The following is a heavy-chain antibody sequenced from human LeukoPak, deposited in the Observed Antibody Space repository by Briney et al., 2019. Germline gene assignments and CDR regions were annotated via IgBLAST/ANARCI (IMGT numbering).Heavy chain of an antibody. CDR3: ARPQGPYYDILTGSDWFDP. Sequence: GRSLRLSCAASGFTFSSYGMHWVRQAPGKGLEWVAVIWCDGSNKYYADSVKGRFTISRDNSKNTLYLQMNSLRAEDTAVYYCARPQGPYYDILTGSDWFDPWGQGTLVTVSS. J-gene: IGHJ5*02. V-gene: IGHV3-33*01. CDR2: IWCDGSNK. D-gene: IGHD3-9*01. CDR1: GFTFSSYG.